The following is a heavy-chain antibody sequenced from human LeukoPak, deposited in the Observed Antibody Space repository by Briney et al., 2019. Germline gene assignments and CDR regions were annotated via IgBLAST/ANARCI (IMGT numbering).Heavy chain of an antibody. V-gene: IGHV3-30-3*01. CDR3: ARTIAAAGTPHYYYYGMDV. CDR2: ISYDGSNK. CDR1: GFTFGDYA. D-gene: IGHD6-13*01. Sequence: GGSLRLSCTASGFTFGDYAMHWVRQAPGKGLEWVAVISYDGSNKYYADSVKGRFTISRDNSKNMLYLQMNSLRAEDTAVYYCARTIAAAGTPHYYYYGMDVWGQGTTVTVSS. J-gene: IGHJ6*02.